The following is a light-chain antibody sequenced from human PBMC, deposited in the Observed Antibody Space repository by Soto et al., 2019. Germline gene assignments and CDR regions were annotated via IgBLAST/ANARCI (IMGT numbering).Light chain of an antibody. CDR2: DTS. CDR3: QQRNNWPLT. CDR1: QTVHRF. V-gene: IGKV3-11*01. J-gene: IGKJ4*01. Sequence: VLTQSPATLSLSPGERATLSCRASQTVHRFLAWYQQKPGQAPRLLVYDTSNRATGIPARFSGSGSDTDFTLTIHSLEPEDFGVYYCQQRNNWPLTFGGGTKVE.